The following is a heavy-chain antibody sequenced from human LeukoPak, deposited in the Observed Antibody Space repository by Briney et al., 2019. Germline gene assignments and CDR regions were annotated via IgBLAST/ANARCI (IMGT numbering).Heavy chain of an antibody. CDR2: INHSGST. CDR1: GGSFSGYY. Sequence: PSGTLSLTCAVYGGSFSGYYWSWIRQPPGKGLEWIGEINHSGSTNYNPSLKSRVTISVDTSKNQFPLKLSSVTAADTAVYYCARDGGYPDLSYWGQGTLVTVSS. V-gene: IGHV4-34*01. D-gene: IGHD2-15*01. J-gene: IGHJ4*02. CDR3: ARDGGYPDLSY.